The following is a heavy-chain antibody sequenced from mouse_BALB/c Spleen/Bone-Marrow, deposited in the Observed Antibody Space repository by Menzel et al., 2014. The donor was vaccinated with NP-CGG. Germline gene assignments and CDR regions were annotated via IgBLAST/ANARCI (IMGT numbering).Heavy chain of an antibody. CDR1: GFNIKDTY. D-gene: IGHD2-1*01. V-gene: IGHV14-3*02. CDR3: ARGKGIYLGFAY. CDR2: IDPANGNT. Sequence: EVQLQQSGAELVKPGASVKLSCTASGFNIKDTYMHWVKQRPEQGLVWIGRIDPANGNTKYDPKFQGKATITADTSSNTAFLQLGSLTSEGTAVYYCARGKGIYLGFAYWGQGTLVTVSA. J-gene: IGHJ3*01.